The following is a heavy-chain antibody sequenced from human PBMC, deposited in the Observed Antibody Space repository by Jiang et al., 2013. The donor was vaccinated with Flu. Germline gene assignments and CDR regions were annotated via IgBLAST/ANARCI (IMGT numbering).Heavy chain of an antibody. CDR3: AREPLGCGGDCYDY. V-gene: IGHV3-48*03. D-gene: IGHD2-21*01. J-gene: IGHJ4*02. CDR2: ISSSGSVI. Sequence: EWVSYISSSGSVIYYAGSVKGRFTISRDNAKNSLYLQMNSLRAEDTAVYYCAREPLGCGGDCYDYWGQGALVTVPS.